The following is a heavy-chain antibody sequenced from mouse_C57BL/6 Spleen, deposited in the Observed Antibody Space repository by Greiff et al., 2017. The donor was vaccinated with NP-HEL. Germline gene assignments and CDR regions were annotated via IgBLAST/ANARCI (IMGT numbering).Heavy chain of an antibody. D-gene: IGHD1-1*01. V-gene: IGHV1-5*01. CDR2: IYPGNSDT. J-gene: IGHJ1*03. Sequence: VQLQQSGTVLARPGASVKMSCKTSGYTFTSYWMHWVNQRPGQGLEWIGAIYPGNSDTSYNQKFKGKAKLTAVTSASTAYMELSSLTNEDSAGYYCTRSVEYYGSSPCWYFDVWGTGTTVTVSS. CDR3: TRSVEYYGSSPCWYFDV. CDR1: GYTFTSYW.